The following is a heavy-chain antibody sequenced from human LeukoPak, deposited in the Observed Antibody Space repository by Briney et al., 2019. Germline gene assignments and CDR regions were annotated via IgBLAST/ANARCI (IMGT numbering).Heavy chain of an antibody. V-gene: IGHV4-39*01. Sequence: SETLSLTCTVSGGSISSSSYYWGWIRQPPGKGLEWIGSFYYSGSTYYNPSLKSRVTISVDTSKNQFSLKLSSVTAADTAVYYCTRQGSLGTSGYDYWGQGTLVTVSS. D-gene: IGHD1-7*01. J-gene: IGHJ4*02. CDR3: TRQGSLGTSGYDY. CDR2: FYYSGST. CDR1: GGSISSSSYY.